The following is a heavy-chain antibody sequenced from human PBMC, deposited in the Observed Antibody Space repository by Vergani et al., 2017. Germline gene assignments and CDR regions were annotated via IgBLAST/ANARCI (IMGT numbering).Heavy chain of an antibody. J-gene: IGHJ1*01. CDR1: GGSFSGYY. CDR3: ARGGRYGSGSYRYFQH. V-gene: IGHV4-34*01. Sequence: QVQLQQWGAGLLKPSETLSLTCAVYGGSFSGYYWSWIRQPPGKGLEWSGEINHSGSTNYNPSLKRRVPISVDTSKSQFSLNLSSVTAADPAVYYCARGGRYGSGSYRYFQHWGQGTLVTVSS. CDR2: INHSGST. D-gene: IGHD3-10*01.